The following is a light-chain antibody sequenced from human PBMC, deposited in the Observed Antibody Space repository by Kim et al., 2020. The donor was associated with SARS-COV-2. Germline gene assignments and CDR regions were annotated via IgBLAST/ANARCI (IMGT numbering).Light chain of an antibody. CDR1: SMDCVCYYF. V-gene: IGLV2-14*03. CDR2: VFS. J-gene: IGLJ3*02. CDR3: CSYTSSGTVV. Sequence: QSITFSPTAISMDCVCYYFFSRYQQHPCKAPNIMIYVFSNRPSGVSIRFSGSKSDNTAPLTISGLQVEDEADYYCCSYTSSGTVVFGGGTQLTVL.